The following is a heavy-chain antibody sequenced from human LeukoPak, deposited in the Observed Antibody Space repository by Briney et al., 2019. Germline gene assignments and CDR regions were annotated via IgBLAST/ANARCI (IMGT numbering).Heavy chain of an antibody. V-gene: IGHV3-11*04. J-gene: IGHJ4*02. CDR3: AKDRPRYYDSSGYPEYFDY. D-gene: IGHD3-22*01. CDR1: GFTFSDYY. CDR2: ISSSGSTI. Sequence: PGGSLRLSCAASGFTFSDYYMSWIRQAPGKGLEWVSYISSSGSTIYYADSVKGRFTISRDNAKNSLYLQMNSLRAEDTAVYYCAKDRPRYYDSSGYPEYFDYWGQGTLVTVSS.